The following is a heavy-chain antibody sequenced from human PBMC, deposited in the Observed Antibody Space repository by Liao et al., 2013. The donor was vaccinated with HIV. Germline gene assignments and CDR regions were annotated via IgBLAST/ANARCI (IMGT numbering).Heavy chain of an antibody. V-gene: IGHV4-34*12. J-gene: IGHJ6*01. Sequence: QVQLQQWGAGLLKPSETLSLTCAVYGGSFSGYYWSWIRQPPREGAWSGLGKVIHSGSTNYNTSLKSRVTISVDTSKNQFSLKLSSVTAADTAVYYCARVPLPYSSSFLYTRAERNGISRTVPFLLTTALPNRNRTYG. CDR3: ARVPLPYSSSFLYTRAERNGISRTVPFLLTTALPNRNRTYG. CDR2: VIHSGST. D-gene: IGHD1-14*01. CDR1: GGSFSGYY.